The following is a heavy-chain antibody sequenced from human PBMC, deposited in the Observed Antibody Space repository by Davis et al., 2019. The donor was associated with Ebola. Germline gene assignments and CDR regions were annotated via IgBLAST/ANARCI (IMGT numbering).Heavy chain of an antibody. D-gene: IGHD2-8*01. V-gene: IGHV3-30*02. CDR2: IRYDGSNK. CDR1: GFTFSSYG. Sequence: GESLKISCAASGFTFSSYGMHWVRQAPGKGLEWVAFIRYDGSNKYYADSVKGRFTISRDNSKNTLYLQMNSLRAEDTAVYYCAKDLGYCTNGVCPWGQGTLVTVSS. CDR3: AKDLGYCTNGVCP. J-gene: IGHJ5*02.